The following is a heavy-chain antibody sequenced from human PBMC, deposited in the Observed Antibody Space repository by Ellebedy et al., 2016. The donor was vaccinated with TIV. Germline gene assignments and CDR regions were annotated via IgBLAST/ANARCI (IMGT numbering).Heavy chain of an antibody. D-gene: IGHD4-11*01. CDR3: ARGDYSNSVDY. CDR1: GGSISSYY. V-gene: IGHV4-4*07. J-gene: IGHJ4*02. CDR2: IYTSGST. Sequence: SETLSLXXTVSGGSISSYYWSWIRQPAGKGLEWIGRIYTSGSTNYNPSLKSQVTMSVDTSKNQFSLKLSSVTAADTAVYYCARGDYSNSVDYWGQGTLVTVSS.